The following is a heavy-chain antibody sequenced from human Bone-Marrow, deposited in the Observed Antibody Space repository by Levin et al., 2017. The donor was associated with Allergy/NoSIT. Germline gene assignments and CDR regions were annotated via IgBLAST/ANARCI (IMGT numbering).Heavy chain of an antibody. V-gene: IGHV3-23*01. J-gene: IGHJ4*02. CDR1: GFSFSSYA. D-gene: IGHD3-10*01. Sequence: PGGSLRLSCAASGFSFSSYAMIWVRQAPGKGLEWVSGINGAGAGTYYADSVKGRFTISRDNSKNTLYLQMNSLRGEDTAVYYCAKENTRYYFGSGSYYSPPYYFDYWGQGTLVTVSS. CDR2: INGAGAGT. CDR3: AKENTRYYFGSGSYYSPPYYFDY.